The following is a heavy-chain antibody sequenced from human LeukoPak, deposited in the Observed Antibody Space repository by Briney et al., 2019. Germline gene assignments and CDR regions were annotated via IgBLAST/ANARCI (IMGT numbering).Heavy chain of an antibody. Sequence: KPSETLSLTCTVSGGSISNNYYYWGWIRQPPGKGLEWIAYIYHSGSTYYSPSLKSRVTMSVDTSKNHFSLKLTSVTAADTAVYFCARRGWGSPSAYFDYWGQGTMVTVSS. CDR3: ARRGWGSPSAYFDY. CDR2: IYHSGST. CDR1: GGSISNNYYY. D-gene: IGHD1-26*01. V-gene: IGHV4-39*02. J-gene: IGHJ4*03.